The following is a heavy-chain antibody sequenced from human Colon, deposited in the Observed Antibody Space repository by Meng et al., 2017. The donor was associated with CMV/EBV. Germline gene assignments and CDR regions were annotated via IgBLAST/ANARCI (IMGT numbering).Heavy chain of an antibody. D-gene: IGHD3-3*01. CDR1: GYTFIGYY. CDR3: ARDEGHFGAGDWGRPAD. J-gene: IGHJ4*02. V-gene: IGHV1-2*02. Sequence: ASVKVSCKASGYTFIGYYMHWVRQAPGQGLEWMGWSNSNTGETKNAQKFQGRVTMTRDTSISTAYMELSSLGSDDTAVYYCARDEGHFGAGDWGRPADWGQGTLVTVSS. CDR2: SNSNTGET.